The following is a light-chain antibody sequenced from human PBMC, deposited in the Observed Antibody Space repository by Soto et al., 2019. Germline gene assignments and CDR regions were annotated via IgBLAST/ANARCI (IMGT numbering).Light chain of an antibody. V-gene: IGKV3-20*01. Sequence: EIVLTQSPGTISLSPGERATLSCRASQSVSTTYLAWYQQKPGQAPRLLIYGASSRATGIPDRFSGSGSGTDFTLTISRLEPEDFAVYSCQQYGISPLTFGGGTKVEIK. CDR1: QSVSTTY. J-gene: IGKJ4*01. CDR2: GAS. CDR3: QQYGISPLT.